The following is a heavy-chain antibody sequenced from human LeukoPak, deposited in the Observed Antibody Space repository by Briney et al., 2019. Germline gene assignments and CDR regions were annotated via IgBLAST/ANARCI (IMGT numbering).Heavy chain of an antibody. Sequence: SETLSLTCAVSGGSISSYYWSWIRQPPGKGLEWIGYIYYSGSTNYNPSLKSRVTISVDTSKNQFSLKLSSVTAADTAVYYCARDYGGNPFDYWGQGTLVTVSS. V-gene: IGHV4-59*12. CDR1: GGSISSYY. CDR3: ARDYGGNPFDY. J-gene: IGHJ4*02. CDR2: IYYSGST. D-gene: IGHD4-23*01.